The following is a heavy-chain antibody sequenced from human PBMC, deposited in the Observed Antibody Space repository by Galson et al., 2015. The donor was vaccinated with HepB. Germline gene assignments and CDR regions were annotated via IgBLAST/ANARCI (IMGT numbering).Heavy chain of an antibody. J-gene: IGHJ6*02. D-gene: IGHD2-15*01. CDR3: ARARRLHRDRNIVDSHYALDV. Sequence: SVKVSCKASGGTFSKYGITWVRQAPGLGLDWMGGKTSDITNYAQKFQDRLTITADDSTETSYMELSSLRSEDAAIYYCARARRLHRDRNIVDSHYALDVWGQGTTVTVSS. CDR2: KTSDIT. V-gene: IGHV1-69*10. CDR1: GGTFSKYG.